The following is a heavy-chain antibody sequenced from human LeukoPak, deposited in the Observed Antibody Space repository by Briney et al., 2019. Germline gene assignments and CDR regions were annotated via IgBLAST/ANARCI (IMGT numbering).Heavy chain of an antibody. D-gene: IGHD6-13*01. J-gene: IGHJ4*02. CDR2: ISWNSGSI. V-gene: IGHV3-9*01. Sequence: PGGSLRLSCAASGFTFDDYAMHWVRQAPGKGLEWVSGISWNSGSIGYADSVKGRFTISRDNAKNSLYLQMNSLRAEDTALYYCAKVSSSSWQWGDYFDYWGQGTLVTVSS. CDR3: AKVSSSSWQWGDYFDY. CDR1: GFTFDDYA.